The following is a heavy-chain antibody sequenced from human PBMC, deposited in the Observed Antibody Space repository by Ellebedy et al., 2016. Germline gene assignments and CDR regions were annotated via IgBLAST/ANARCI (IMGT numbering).Heavy chain of an antibody. D-gene: IGHD6-19*01. CDR1: GFTFDDYT. J-gene: IGHJ4*02. Sequence: GESLKISCAASGFTFDDYTMHWVRQAPGKGLEWVSLISWDGGSTYYADSVKGRFTISRDNSKNSLYLQMNSLRTEDTALYYCAKDIGRTVYRWGLDYWGQGTLVTVSS. CDR3: AKDIGRTVYRWGLDY. CDR2: ISWDGGST. V-gene: IGHV3-43*01.